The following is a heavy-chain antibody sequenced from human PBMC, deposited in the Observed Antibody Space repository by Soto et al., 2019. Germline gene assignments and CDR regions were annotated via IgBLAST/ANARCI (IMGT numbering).Heavy chain of an antibody. J-gene: IGHJ6*02. CDR3: ARDGAWRGFDV. V-gene: IGHV4-30-2*01. D-gene: IGHD1-26*01. Sequence: QLQLQESGSRLVKPSQTLSLTCTVSGDSISSGGYSWSWIRQPPGKGLEWVGYIDRSGSTYYNPSLQSRVPISVDRSRHQFSLSLTSVTAADTAFFYCARDGAWRGFDVWGQGTTVTVSS. CDR1: GDSISSGGYS. CDR2: IDRSGST.